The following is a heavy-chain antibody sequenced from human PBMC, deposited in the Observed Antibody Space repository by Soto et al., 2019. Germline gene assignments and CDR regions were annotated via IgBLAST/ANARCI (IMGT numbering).Heavy chain of an antibody. CDR2: IKQDGSEK. CDR1: GFTFSIYW. D-gene: IGHD1-26*01. J-gene: IGHJ4*02. V-gene: IGHV3-7*05. Sequence: GGSLRLSCAASGFTFSIYWMSWVRQAPGKGLEWVANIKQDGSEKYYVDSVKGRFTISRDNAKNSLYLQMNSLRAEDTAVYYCARVRGSYYFDYWGQGTLVTVSS. CDR3: ARVRGSYYFDY.